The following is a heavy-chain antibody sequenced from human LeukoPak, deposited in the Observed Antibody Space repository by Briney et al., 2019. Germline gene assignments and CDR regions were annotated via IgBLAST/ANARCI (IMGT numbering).Heavy chain of an antibody. D-gene: IGHD3-9*01. V-gene: IGHV1-18*01. Sequence: ASVKVSCKASGGTFSSYAINWVRRAPGQGLEWMGWINTYNGDTNYAQKFQGRVTMTTDTSTSTAYIELRSLTSDDTAAYYCAREWWGYDVLTGDNWFDPWGQGTLVTVSS. CDR1: GGTFSSYA. J-gene: IGHJ5*02. CDR2: INTYNGDT. CDR3: AREWWGYDVLTGDNWFDP.